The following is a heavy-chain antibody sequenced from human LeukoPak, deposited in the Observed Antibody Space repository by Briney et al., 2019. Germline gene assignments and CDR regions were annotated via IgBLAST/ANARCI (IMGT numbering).Heavy chain of an antibody. CDR2: INHSGST. Sequence: PSETLSLTCAVYGGSFSGYYWSWSRQPPGKGLEWIGEINHSGSTNYNPSLKSRVTISVDTSKNQFSLKLSSVTAADTAVYYCARGRSGSYDYWGQGTLVTVSS. D-gene: IGHD3-10*01. CDR3: ARGRSGSYDY. V-gene: IGHV4-34*01. J-gene: IGHJ4*02. CDR1: GGSFSGYY.